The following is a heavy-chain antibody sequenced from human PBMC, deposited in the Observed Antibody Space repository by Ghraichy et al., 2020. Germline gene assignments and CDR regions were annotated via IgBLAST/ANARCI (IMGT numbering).Heavy chain of an antibody. CDR3: ARDLGGGWYFDY. D-gene: IGHD6-19*01. CDR2: IKKDGSEK. V-gene: IGHV3-7*01. J-gene: IGHJ4*02. CDR1: GFIFSGYW. Sequence: GGSLRLSCAASGFIFSGYWMTWVRQAPGKGPEWVANIKKDGSEKYYVDSVKGRFTISRDNAKNSLYLQMNSLRAEDTAVYYCARDLGGGWYFDYWGKGVLVTVAS.